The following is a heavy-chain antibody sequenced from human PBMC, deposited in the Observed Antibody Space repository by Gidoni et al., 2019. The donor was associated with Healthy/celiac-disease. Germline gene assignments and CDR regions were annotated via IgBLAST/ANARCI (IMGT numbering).Heavy chain of an antibody. J-gene: IGHJ4*02. D-gene: IGHD3-3*01. CDR2: IKSKTDGGTT. CDR3: TTGNDFWSGGFDY. V-gene: IGHV3-15*07. CDR1: NAW. Sequence: NAWMNWVRQAPGKGLEWVGRIKSKTDGGTTDYAAPVKGRFTISRDDSKNTLYLQMNSLKTEDTAVYYCTTGNDFWSGGFDYWGQGTLVTVSS.